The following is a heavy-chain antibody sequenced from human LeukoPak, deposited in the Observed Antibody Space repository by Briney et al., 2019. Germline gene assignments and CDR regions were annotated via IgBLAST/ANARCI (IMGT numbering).Heavy chain of an antibody. D-gene: IGHD6-19*01. J-gene: IGHJ4*02. V-gene: IGHV3-7*01. CDR3: AVEVAVSATGGDY. CDR1: GFTFSNNW. CDR2: VKKDASEK. Sequence: GGSLRLSCAASGFTFSNNWMTWVRQAPGKGLEWVASVKKDASEKYYVDSVKGRFTISRDNAKNSLYLQMNSLRPEDTAVYYCAVEVAVSATGGDYWGQGTLVTVSS.